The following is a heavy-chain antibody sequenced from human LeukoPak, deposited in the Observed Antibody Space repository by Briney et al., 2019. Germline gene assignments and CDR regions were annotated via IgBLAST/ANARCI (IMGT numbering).Heavy chain of an antibody. CDR2: ISGSGGST. V-gene: IGHV3-23*01. CDR1: GFTFSIYA. D-gene: IGHD4-17*01. CDR3: AKRKDYGTSFDY. J-gene: IGHJ4*02. Sequence: GGSLRLSCAVSGFTFSIYAMSWVRQAPGKGLEWVSAISGSGGSTYYADSVKGRFTISRDNSKNTLNLQMNSLRAEDTAVYYRAKRKDYGTSFDYWGQGTLVTVSS.